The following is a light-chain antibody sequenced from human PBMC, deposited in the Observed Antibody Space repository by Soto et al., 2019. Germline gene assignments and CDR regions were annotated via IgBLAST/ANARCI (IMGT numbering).Light chain of an antibody. J-gene: IGLJ3*02. Sequence: QSVLTQPPSASGSPGQSVTISCTGTSSDVGGYNYVSWYQQHPGKAPKLIIYEVTKRPSGVPDRFSGSKSGNTASLTVSGLLAEDEADYYCSSHAGISNVVFGGGTKAHRP. CDR2: EVT. V-gene: IGLV2-8*01. CDR3: SSHAGISNVV. CDR1: SSDVGGYNY.